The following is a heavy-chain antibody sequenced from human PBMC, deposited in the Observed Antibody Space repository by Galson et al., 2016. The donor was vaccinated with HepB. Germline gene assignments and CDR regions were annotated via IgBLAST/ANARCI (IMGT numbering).Heavy chain of an antibody. CDR3: ARDKGSTWYRYFQH. D-gene: IGHD6-13*01. CDR2: MSYDGTNK. V-gene: IGHV3-30*04. CDR1: GVTFSSDA. Sequence: SLRLSCAASGVTFSSDAMHWVRQAPGQGLEWVAFMSYDGTNKFYADSVKGRFTISRDNSKNTLYLQMHSVRAEDTAVYYCARDKGSTWYRYFQHWGQGTLVIVSS. J-gene: IGHJ1*01.